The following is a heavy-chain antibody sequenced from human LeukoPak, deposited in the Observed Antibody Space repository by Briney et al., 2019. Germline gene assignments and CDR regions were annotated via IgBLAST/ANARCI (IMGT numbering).Heavy chain of an antibody. CDR2: IYSGGST. CDR1: GFTFSSYA. CDR3: ARVWANSGNFYGEDY. D-gene: IGHD1-26*01. J-gene: IGHJ4*02. V-gene: IGHV3-53*01. Sequence: GGSLRLSCAASGFTFSSYAMRWVRQAPGKGLEWVSVIYSGGSTYYADSVKGRFTISRDNSKNTLYLQKNSLRAEDTAVYYCARVWANSGNFYGEDYWGQGTLVTVSS.